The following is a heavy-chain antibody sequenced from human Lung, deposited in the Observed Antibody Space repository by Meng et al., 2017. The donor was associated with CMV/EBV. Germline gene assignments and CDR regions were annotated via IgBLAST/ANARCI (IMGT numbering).Heavy chain of an antibody. J-gene: IGHJ5*02. CDR3: TRGPMRSWFEP. D-gene: IGHD3-22*01. CDR2: IDHNGSP. Sequence: SETLSLXCAVYGGSFSNYYWTWIRQSPGKGLTWIGEIDHNGSPNYSPSLKSRVTMSVDTSNNHFSLKLTSVTAADSGVYYCTRGPMRSWFEPWGQGTLVTVSS. CDR1: GGSFSNYY. V-gene: IGHV4-34*01.